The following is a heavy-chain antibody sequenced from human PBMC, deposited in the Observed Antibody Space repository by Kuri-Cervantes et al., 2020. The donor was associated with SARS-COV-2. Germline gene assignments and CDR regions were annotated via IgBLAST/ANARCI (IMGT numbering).Heavy chain of an antibody. D-gene: IGHD3-22*01. CDR2: ISYDGSNK. V-gene: IGHV3-30-3*01. J-gene: IGHJ4*02. CDR1: GFTFSSYA. CDR3: ARDISGYYGNFDY. Sequence: GGSLRLSCAASGFTFSSYAMHWVRQAPGKGLEWVAVISYDGSNKYYADPVKGRFTISRDNSKNTLYLQMNSLRAEDTAVYYCARDISGYYGNFDYWGQGTLVTVSS.